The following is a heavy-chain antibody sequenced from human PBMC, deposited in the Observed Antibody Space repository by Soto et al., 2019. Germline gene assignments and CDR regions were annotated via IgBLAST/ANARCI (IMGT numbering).Heavy chain of an antibody. Sequence: EVQLVESGGGLVKAGGSLRLFCTASGFTFRNYNMSWVRQAPGKGLEWVSSISTGGAYMFYADSVKGLFTISRDNAQNSLFLQKDSPRAEDTAVYYCARDIASPGGDYFDSWGQGTLVTVSS. D-gene: IGHD2-21*01. J-gene: IGHJ4*02. CDR2: ISTGGAYM. CDR3: ARDIASPGGDYFDS. V-gene: IGHV3-21*06. CDR1: GFTFRNYN.